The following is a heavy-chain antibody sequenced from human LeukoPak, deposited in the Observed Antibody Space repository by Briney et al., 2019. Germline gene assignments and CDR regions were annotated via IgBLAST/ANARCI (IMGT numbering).Heavy chain of an antibody. J-gene: IGHJ5*02. CDR3: VRHIGGTTYDT. CDR2: ISYSGIT. D-gene: IGHD1-7*01. Sequence: PSETLSLTCIVYGGSISSYYWSWIRQPAGEGLEWLGCISYSGITDYNPSLRSRVTISVDTSKNQFSLKLNSVTAADTAVYYCVRHIGGTTYDTWGQGTLVTVSS. V-gene: IGHV4-59*01. CDR1: GGSISSYY.